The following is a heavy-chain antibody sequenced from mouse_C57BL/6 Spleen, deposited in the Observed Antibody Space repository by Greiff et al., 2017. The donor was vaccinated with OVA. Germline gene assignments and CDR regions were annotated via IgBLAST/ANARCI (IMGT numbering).Heavy chain of an antibody. CDR3: ARRQNYGNYPYYAMDY. CDR1: GFTFSDYG. J-gene: IGHJ4*01. CDR2: ISSGSSTI. V-gene: IGHV5-17*01. D-gene: IGHD2-1*01. Sequence: EVKVEESGGGLVKPGGSLKLSCAASGFTFSDYGMHWVRQAPEKGLEWVAYISSGSSTIYYADTVKGRFTISRDNAKNTLFLQMTSLRSEDTAMYYCARRQNYGNYPYYAMDYWGQGTSVTVSS.